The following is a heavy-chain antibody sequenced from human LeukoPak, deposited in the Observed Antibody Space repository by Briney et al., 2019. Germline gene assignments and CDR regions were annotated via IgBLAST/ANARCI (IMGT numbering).Heavy chain of an antibody. CDR2: IYYNGSP. V-gene: IGHV4-59*01. Sequence: KPSETLSLTCTVSGASLISYYWNWIRQPPGKGLEWIGYIYYNGSPNYNPSLKSRVTMSQDTSKNQVSLKLTSVTAADTAVYYCARDSRSYERSGYYHFDFWGQGSLVTVSS. J-gene: IGHJ4*02. CDR1: GASLISYY. D-gene: IGHD3-22*01. CDR3: ARDSRSYERSGYYHFDF.